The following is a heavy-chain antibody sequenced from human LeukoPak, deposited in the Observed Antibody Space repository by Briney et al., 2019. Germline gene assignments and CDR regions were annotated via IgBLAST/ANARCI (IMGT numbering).Heavy chain of an antibody. CDR3: ARGGYSYGFGVYFDY. J-gene: IGHJ4*02. CDR1: GGSISSSSYY. V-gene: IGHV4-39*07. CDR2: IYYSGST. D-gene: IGHD5-18*01. Sequence: SETLSLTCTVSGGSISSSSYYWGWIRQPPGKGLEWIGSIYYSGSTYYNPSLKSRVTISVDTSKNQFSLKLSSVTAADTAVYYCARGGYSYGFGVYFDYWGQGTLVTVSS.